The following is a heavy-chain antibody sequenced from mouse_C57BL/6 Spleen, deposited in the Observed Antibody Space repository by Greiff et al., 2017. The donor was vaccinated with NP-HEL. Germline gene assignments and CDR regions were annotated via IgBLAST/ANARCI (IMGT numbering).Heavy chain of an antibody. CDR3: ARAPNYYGSSYDALDY. CDR2: IHPNSGST. J-gene: IGHJ4*01. CDR1: GYTFTSYW. D-gene: IGHD1-1*01. V-gene: IGHV1-64*01. Sequence: QVQLQQPGAELVKPGASVKLSCKASGYTFTSYWMHWVKQRPGQGLEWIGMIHPNSGSTNYNEKFKSKATLTVDKSSSTAYMQLSSLTSEDSAVYYCARAPNYYGSSYDALDYWGQGTSVPVSS.